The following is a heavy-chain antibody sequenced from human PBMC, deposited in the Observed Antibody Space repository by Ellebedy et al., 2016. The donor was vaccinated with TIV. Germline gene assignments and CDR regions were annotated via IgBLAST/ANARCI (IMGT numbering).Heavy chain of an antibody. Sequence: SETLSLXCTVLGASARRYSWSWIPRPAGKGLEWIGRFFTSGSFHYNPSLMSRVTMSVVTSKNQISLRLNSVPTADTAVYYCARVHCSITTCDYYYMDVWGKGTTVTVSS. CDR3: ARVHCSITTCDYYYMDV. CDR2: FFTSGSF. J-gene: IGHJ6*03. CDR1: GASARRYS. D-gene: IGHD1-1*01. V-gene: IGHV4-4*07.